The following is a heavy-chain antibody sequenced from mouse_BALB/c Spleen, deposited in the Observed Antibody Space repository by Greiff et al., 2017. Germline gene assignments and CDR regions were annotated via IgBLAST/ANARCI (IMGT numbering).Heavy chain of an antibody. CDR1: GFTFSSFG. Sequence: EVQGVESGGGLVQPGGSRKLSCAASGFTFSSFGMHWVRQAPEKGLEWVAYISSGSSTIYYADTVKGRFTISRDNPKNTLFLQMTRLRSEDTAMYYCARGYGSSPWFAYWGQGTLVTVSA. J-gene: IGHJ3*01. CDR3: ARGYGSSPWFAY. V-gene: IGHV5-17*02. CDR2: ISSGSSTI. D-gene: IGHD1-1*01.